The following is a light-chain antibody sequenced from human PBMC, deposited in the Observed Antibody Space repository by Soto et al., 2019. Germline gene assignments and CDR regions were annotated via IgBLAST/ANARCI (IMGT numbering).Light chain of an antibody. V-gene: IGKV3-15*01. CDR1: ESVGSK. Sequence: EIVMTQSPATLSVSPWERAALSCRASESVGSKVAWYQQKPGQAPRVLIYGASTRATGIPARFTGSGSGTEFTLTISSLQFDDSAVFYCQQYNNWWTFGQGTKVHIK. CDR3: QQYNNWWT. CDR2: GAS. J-gene: IGKJ1*01.